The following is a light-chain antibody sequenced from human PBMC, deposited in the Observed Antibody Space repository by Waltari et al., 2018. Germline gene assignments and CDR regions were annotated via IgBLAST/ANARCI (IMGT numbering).Light chain of an antibody. J-gene: IGLJ2*01. CDR2: DVA. Sequence: QSALTQPASVSGSPGQSISVSCKGTSSDVGGYKYVSWYQHHPGKAPKLLIYDVAKPPSGVSDRFSGSKTGNTASLTISGLRAEDEAFYYCSSYSTTSAVVFGGGTKMTVL. V-gene: IGLV2-14*03. CDR1: SSDVGGYKY. CDR3: SSYSTTSAVV.